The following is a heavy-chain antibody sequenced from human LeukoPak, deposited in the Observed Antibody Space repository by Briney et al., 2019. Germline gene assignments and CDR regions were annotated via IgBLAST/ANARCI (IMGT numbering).Heavy chain of an antibody. Sequence: PSETLSLTCTVSGGSISSYYWSWIRQPAGKGLEWIGYIYYSGSTDYNPSLKSRVAISVDTSKNQFSLKLSSVTAADTAVYYCARAGGYGGYEDYWGQGTLVTVSS. CDR1: GGSISSYY. D-gene: IGHD5-12*01. CDR2: IYYSGST. CDR3: ARAGGYGGYEDY. J-gene: IGHJ4*02. V-gene: IGHV4-59*01.